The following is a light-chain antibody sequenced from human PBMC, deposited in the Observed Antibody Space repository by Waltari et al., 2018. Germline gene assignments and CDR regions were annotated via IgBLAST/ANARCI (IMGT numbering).Light chain of an antibody. CDR2: DVS. CDR1: SRDIGSNNF. Sequence: QSALTQPASVSGSPGQSITISCTGTSRDIGSNNFVSWYQQHPGKAPKIIIYDVSNRPSGGSYRFSGSKSGNTASLTISGLQAEDEADYYCCSYTSTDIPLFGGGTRLTVL. J-gene: IGLJ2*01. CDR3: CSYTSTDIPL. V-gene: IGLV2-14*03.